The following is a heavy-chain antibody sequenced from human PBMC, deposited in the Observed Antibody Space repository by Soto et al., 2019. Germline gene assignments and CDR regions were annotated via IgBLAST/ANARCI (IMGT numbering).Heavy chain of an antibody. CDR2: ISGSGGST. V-gene: IGHV3-23*01. D-gene: IGHD3-16*01. CDR1: GFTFSSYA. Sequence: EVQLLESGGGLVQPGGSLRLSCAASGFTFSSYAMSWVRQAPGKGLEWVSAISGSGGSTYYADSVKGRFTISRDNSKNTLYPQMNSLRAEDTAVYYCAKGFMITFGGVSMSDYWGQGTLVTVSS. CDR3: AKGFMITFGGVSMSDY. J-gene: IGHJ4*02.